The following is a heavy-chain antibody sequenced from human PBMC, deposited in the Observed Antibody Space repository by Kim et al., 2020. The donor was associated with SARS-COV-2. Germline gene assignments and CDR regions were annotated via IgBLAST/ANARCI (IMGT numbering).Heavy chain of an antibody. Sequence: SETLSLTCTVSGGSISSSSYYWGWIRQPPGKGLEWIGSIYYSGSTYYNPSLKSRVTISVHTSKNQFSLKLSSVTAADTAVYYCATPWGYCSGGSRNVAFDIWGQGTMVTVSS. D-gene: IGHD2-15*01. CDR1: GGSISSSSYY. CDR3: ATPWGYCSGGSRNVAFDI. CDR2: IYYSGST. J-gene: IGHJ3*02. V-gene: IGHV4-39*01.